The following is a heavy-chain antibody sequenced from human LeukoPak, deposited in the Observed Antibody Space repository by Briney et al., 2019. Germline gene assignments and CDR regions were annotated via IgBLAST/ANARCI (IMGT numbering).Heavy chain of an antibody. V-gene: IGHV4-34*01. Sequence: SETLSLTCALYGGSFSGYYWSWIRQPPGKGLEWIGETNHSGSTNYNPSLKSRVTISVDTSKNQFSLKLSSVTAADTAVYYCARGRGAATIKYYYYYYYMDVWGKGTTVTVSS. D-gene: IGHD5-12*01. CDR3: ARGRGAATIKYYYYYYYMDV. CDR2: TNHSGST. J-gene: IGHJ6*03. CDR1: GGSFSGYY.